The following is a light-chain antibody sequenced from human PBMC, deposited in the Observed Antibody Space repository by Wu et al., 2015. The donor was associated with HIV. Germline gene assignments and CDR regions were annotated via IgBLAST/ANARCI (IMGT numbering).Light chain of an antibody. J-gene: IGKJ1*01. V-gene: IGKV1-5*03. CDR3: QQRKT. CDR2: KSS. CDR1: QSIPSW. Sequence: DTQMTQSPSTLSASVGDRVIITCRVSQSIPSWLAWYQRKPGKAPKLLIYKSSTLDDGVPSRFSGSASGTQFTLTINNLQPDDFATYYCQQRKTFGQGTTVEIK.